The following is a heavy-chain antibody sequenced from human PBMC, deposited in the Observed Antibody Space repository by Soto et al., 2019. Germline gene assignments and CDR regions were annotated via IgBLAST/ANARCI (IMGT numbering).Heavy chain of an antibody. CDR2: LSDRGGRT. Sequence: EVQLLESGGGLVQPGGSLRLSCAVSGFTFTNYAMNWVRQAPGKGLEWVSSLSDRGGRTYYADSVKGRFTISRDNSKNTLYLQMNSLRAEDTAIYYCAKDALGDYFYYGMDVWGQGTTVTVSS. J-gene: IGHJ6*02. CDR3: AKDALGDYFYYGMDV. CDR1: GFTFTNYA. V-gene: IGHV3-23*01.